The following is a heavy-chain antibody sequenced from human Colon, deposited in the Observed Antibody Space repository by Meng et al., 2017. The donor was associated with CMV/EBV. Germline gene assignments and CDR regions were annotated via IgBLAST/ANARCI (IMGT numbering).Heavy chain of an antibody. CDR3: VGARKVGASYDFDD. J-gene: IGHJ4*02. CDR2: IRGHRNGGAV. V-gene: IGHV3-49*04. D-gene: IGHD1-26*01. CDR1: GFTFSDYS. Sequence: GESLKISCEGSGFTFSDYSLTWVRQPPGKGLEWVGFIRGHRNGGAVEYDASIIDRFTMSSDDSKSVTDLHMNNLKNEDTGVYYCVGARKVGASYDFDDWGLGTLVTVSS.